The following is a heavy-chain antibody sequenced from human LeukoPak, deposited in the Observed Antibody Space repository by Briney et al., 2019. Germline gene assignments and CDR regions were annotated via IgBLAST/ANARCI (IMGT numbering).Heavy chain of an antibody. D-gene: IGHD2-21*01. CDR1: GGSISTYF. Sequence: PSETLSLTCTVSGGSISTYFWTWIRQPPGKRLEWIGYISNSGTTNYNPSLKSRVTISTDTSNNHFSLNLVSVTAADTAVYYCATNYVGVGGRGHWGPGTLVTVSS. CDR3: ATNYVGVGGRGH. V-gene: IGHV4-59*01. CDR2: ISNSGTT. J-gene: IGHJ4*02.